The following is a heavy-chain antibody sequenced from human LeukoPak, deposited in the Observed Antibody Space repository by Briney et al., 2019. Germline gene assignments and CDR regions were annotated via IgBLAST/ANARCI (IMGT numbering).Heavy chain of an antibody. J-gene: IGHJ4*02. CDR3: AKSPDTWNYGFLDY. V-gene: IGHV3-30*18. CDR1: GFTFSRYG. D-gene: IGHD1-7*01. Sequence: GGSLRLSCAASGFTFSRYGMHWVRQAPGKGLEWVALISYDESNRYYADSVKGRFTISRDNSKNTMYLQMNSLRAEDTAVYYCAKSPDTWNYGFLDYWGQGTLVIVSS. CDR2: ISYDESNR.